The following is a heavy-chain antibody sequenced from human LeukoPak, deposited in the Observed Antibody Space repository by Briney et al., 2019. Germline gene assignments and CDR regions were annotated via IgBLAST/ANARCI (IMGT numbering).Heavy chain of an antibody. J-gene: IGHJ4*02. V-gene: IGHV1-2*02. Sequence: ASVKVSCKASGYTFTGYYMHWVRQAPGQGLEWMGWINPNSGGTNYAQKFQGRVTMTRDTSTGTAYMELSRLRSDDTAVYYCAREARLELRVGIDYWGQGTLVTVSS. D-gene: IGHD1-7*01. CDR1: GYTFTGYY. CDR2: INPNSGGT. CDR3: AREARLELRVGIDY.